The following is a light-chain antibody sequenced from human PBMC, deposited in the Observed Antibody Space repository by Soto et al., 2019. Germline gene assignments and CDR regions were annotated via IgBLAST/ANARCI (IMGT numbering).Light chain of an antibody. J-gene: IGLJ1*01. V-gene: IGLV2-14*01. CDR3: GSYTGSIYV. CDR2: EVS. Sequence: QSALTQPASVSGSPGQSITISCTGTSSDVGGYKFVSWYQQHPGKDPKLTISEVSNRPSGVSSRFSGSKSGNTASLTISGLQAEDEADYYCGSYTGSIYVFGPGTKLTVL. CDR1: SSDVGGYKF.